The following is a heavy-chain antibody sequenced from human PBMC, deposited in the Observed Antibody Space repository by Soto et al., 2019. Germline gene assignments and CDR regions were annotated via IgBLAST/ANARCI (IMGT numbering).Heavy chain of an antibody. CDR1: GFNFSAYG. Sequence: QVQLVESGGGVIQTGRSLRLSCAASGFNFSAYGMHWVRQAPGTGLELVAILSFDASKKYYADSVKGRFTISRDTSRNTLYLQMNSLRVEDTAVYYCRVGVADWGQGTRVTVSS. D-gene: IGHD1-26*01. CDR2: LSFDASKK. J-gene: IGHJ4*02. V-gene: IGHV3-30*03. CDR3: RVGVAD.